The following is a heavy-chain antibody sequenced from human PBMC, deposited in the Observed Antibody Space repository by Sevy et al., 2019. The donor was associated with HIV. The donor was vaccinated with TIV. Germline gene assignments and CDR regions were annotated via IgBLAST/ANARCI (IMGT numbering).Heavy chain of an antibody. D-gene: IGHD1-26*01. CDR1: GGSTRSSTYL. CDR3: ARKGESYNQYYFDY. Sequence: SETLSLTCNVSGGSTRSSTYLWGWIRQPPGKGLEWIGDIYYNGRTHYSPSLTSRVTISVDTSKNQFSLKLSSVTAADTAVYYCARKGESYNQYYFDYWGQGILVTVSS. J-gene: IGHJ4*02. CDR2: IYYNGRT. V-gene: IGHV4-39*01.